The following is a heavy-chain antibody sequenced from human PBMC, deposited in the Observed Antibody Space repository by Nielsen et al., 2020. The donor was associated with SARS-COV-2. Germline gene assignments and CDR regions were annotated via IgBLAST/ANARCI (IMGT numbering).Heavy chain of an antibody. Sequence: ASVKVSCKASGYTFSNFGLSWVRQAPGRGLEWIGWISGFNGNTSYLQKFKGRVTMTTHSSTGTVYMELRSLRADDTAIYYCARWRTYGNGWDFWGQGTLVTVSS. D-gene: IGHD6-19*01. J-gene: IGHJ4*02. CDR3: ARWRTYGNGWDF. CDR2: ISGFNGNT. CDR1: GYTFSNFG. V-gene: IGHV1-18*01.